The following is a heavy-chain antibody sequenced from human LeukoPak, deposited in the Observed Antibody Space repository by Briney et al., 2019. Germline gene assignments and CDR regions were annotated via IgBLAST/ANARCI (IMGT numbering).Heavy chain of an antibody. CDR2: IYYSGST. CDR1: GGSITSSSHY. V-gene: IGHV4-39*02. CDR3: ATLSSSGWSTG. J-gene: IGHJ4*02. D-gene: IGHD6-19*01. Sequence: PSETLSLTCTVSGGSITSSSHYWCWIGQSPGKGLEWIASIYYSGSTYYNPSLQSRVTISLDTSKNHFSLKLSSVTAADTAIYYCATLSSSGWSTGWGQGTLVTVSS.